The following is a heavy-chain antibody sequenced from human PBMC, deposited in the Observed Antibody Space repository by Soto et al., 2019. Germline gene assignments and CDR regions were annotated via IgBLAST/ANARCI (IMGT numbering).Heavy chain of an antibody. J-gene: IGHJ4*02. D-gene: IGHD5-18*01. Sequence: EVQLVESGGGLIQPGGSLRLSCAASGFPVSSNYMSWVRQAPGKGLEWVSVIYSGGSTYYADSVKGRFTISRDNSKNTLYLQMNSLRAEDTAVYYCARGGYSYEKTFDYWGQGTLVTVSS. CDR3: ARGGYSYEKTFDY. V-gene: IGHV3-53*01. CDR1: GFPVSSNY. CDR2: IYSGGST.